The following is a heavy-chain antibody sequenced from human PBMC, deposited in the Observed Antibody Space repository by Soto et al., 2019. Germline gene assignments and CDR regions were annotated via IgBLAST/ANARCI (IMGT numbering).Heavy chain of an antibody. CDR1: GGSINTSGYY. V-gene: IGHV4-39*02. J-gene: IGHJ5*02. D-gene: IGHD4-17*01. Sequence: ETLSLTCTVSGGSINTSGYYWGWVRQPPGKGLEWIVSIYYSGTTYYNPSFKSRATISMTTSKNQFSLKLWSVTAADTAVYYCVRDFGYYRIDTWGRGTLVTVSS. CDR3: VRDFGYYRIDT. CDR2: IYYSGTT.